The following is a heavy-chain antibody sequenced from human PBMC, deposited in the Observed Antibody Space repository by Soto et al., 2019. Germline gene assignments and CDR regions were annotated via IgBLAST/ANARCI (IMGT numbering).Heavy chain of an antibody. Sequence: SETLSLTCSVSGDSISRIDYYWTWIRQHPEKGLEWIGNIYFRGNTYYSPSLESRLTISVDTSKNQFSLKLTSVTAADTAVYYCAKGVSLTWGSGYPRKAFDIWGQGTMVTVSS. V-gene: IGHV4-31*03. J-gene: IGHJ3*02. CDR2: IYFRGNT. D-gene: IGHD3-22*01. CDR3: AKGVSLTWGSGYPRKAFDI. CDR1: GDSISRIDYY.